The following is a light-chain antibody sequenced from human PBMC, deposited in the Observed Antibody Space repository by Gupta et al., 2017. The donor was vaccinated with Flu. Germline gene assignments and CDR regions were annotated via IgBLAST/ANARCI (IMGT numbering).Light chain of an antibody. Sequence: PSSLSASVGDRVTVTCQASQDITNYLNWFQQKPGKAPKLLIYDASTLQTGVPSRFSGSGSGTDFTFTISSLQPDDIATYYCQQYDTRPLTFGGGTKVEIK. V-gene: IGKV1-33*01. J-gene: IGKJ4*01. CDR3: QQYDTRPLT. CDR2: DAS. CDR1: QDITNY.